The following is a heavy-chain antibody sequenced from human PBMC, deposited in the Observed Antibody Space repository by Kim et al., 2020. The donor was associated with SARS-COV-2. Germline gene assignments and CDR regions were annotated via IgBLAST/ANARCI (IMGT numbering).Heavy chain of an antibody. Sequence: GGSLRLSCAASGFTFSSYAMSWVRQAPGKGLEWVSAISGSGGSTYYADSVKGRFTISRDNSKNTLYLQMNSLRAEDTAVYYCAKDQSNYDYVWGSYSAGSFDIWGQGTMVTVSS. D-gene: IGHD3-16*01. CDR3: AKDQSNYDYVWGSYSAGSFDI. V-gene: IGHV3-23*01. J-gene: IGHJ3*02. CDR1: GFTFSSYA. CDR2: ISGSGGST.